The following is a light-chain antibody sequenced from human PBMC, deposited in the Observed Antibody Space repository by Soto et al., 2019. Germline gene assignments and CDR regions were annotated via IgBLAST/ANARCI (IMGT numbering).Light chain of an antibody. V-gene: IGKV3-11*01. J-gene: IGKJ4*01. CDR2: DAS. CDR1: QSVGNS. Sequence: EIVLTQPPDTLSLSPGERATLSCRASQSVGNSVAWYQQKPGQAPRLLIYDASKRATGIPARFSGSGSGTDFTLTISSLEPEDFALYSCQERSGWPLTFGGGTNLEIK. CDR3: QERSGWPLT.